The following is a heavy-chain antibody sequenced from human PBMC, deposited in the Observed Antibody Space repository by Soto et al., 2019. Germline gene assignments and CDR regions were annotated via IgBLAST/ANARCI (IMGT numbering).Heavy chain of an antibody. CDR1: GYTFTSYG. V-gene: IGHV1-18*01. CDR3: ARTSGYSYGCDY. Sequence: QVQLVQSGAEVKKPGASVKVSCKASGYTFTSYGSSWVRQAPGQGLEWMGWISAYNGNSNYAQKLQGRVTINTDTSTSTAYMDLSSLRSADTSVYYCARTSGYSYGCDYWGKGTLVTFSS. D-gene: IGHD5-18*01. J-gene: IGHJ4*02. CDR2: ISAYNGNS.